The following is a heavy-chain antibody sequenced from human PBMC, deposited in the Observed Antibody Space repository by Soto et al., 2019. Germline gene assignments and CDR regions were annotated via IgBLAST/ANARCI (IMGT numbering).Heavy chain of an antibody. CDR3: ARGRTTEAVVAFTGGYYYYGMDV. D-gene: IGHD4-17*01. V-gene: IGHV1-69*13. Sequence: ASVKVSCKASGGTFSSYAMSWVRQAPGQGLEWMGGIIPIFGTANYAQKFQGRVTITADESTSTAYMELSSLRSEDTAVYYCARGRTTEAVVAFTGGYYYYGMDVWGQGTTFTVYS. J-gene: IGHJ6*01. CDR1: GGTFSSYA. CDR2: IIPIFGTA.